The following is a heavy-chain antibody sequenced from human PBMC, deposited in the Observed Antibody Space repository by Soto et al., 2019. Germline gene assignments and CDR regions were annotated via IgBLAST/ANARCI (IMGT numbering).Heavy chain of an antibody. V-gene: IGHV4-34*01. J-gene: IGHJ4*02. CDR2: INHSGST. CDR1: GGSFSGYY. CDR3: ARSSQSTVNTFDY. D-gene: IGHD4-17*01. Sequence: SETLSLTCAVYGGSFSGYYWTWIRQPPGTGLEWIGEINHSGSTNYNPSLKSRVTISVDTSKNQFSLKLSSVTAADTAVYYCARSSQSTVNTFDYWGQGTLVTVSS.